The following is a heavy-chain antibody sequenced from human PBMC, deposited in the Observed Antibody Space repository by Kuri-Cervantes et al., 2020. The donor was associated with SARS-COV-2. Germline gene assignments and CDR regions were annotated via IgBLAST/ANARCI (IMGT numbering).Heavy chain of an antibody. Sequence: SETLSLTCTVSGGSISSYYWSWIRQPPGKGLEWIGYIYYSGSTHYNPSLKSRVTMSVDTSKNQFSLKLSSVTAADTAVYYCARGHSSSFDYWGQGTLVTVSS. J-gene: IGHJ4*02. CDR2: IYYSGST. CDR3: ARGHSSSFDY. D-gene: IGHD6-13*01. V-gene: IGHV4-59*12. CDR1: GGSISSYY.